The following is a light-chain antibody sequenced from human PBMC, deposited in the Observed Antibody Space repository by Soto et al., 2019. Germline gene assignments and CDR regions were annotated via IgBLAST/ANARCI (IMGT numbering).Light chain of an antibody. CDR3: SSYTSSSSVI. V-gene: IGLV2-14*01. Sequence: QSALTQPASVSGSPGQSIAISCTGTSSDVGAYDYVSWYQQHPGKAPKLMIYGVKYRPSGVSNRFSGSKSGNTASLTISGLQAEDEADYYCSSYTSSSSVIFGGGTKLTVL. CDR1: SSDVGAYDY. J-gene: IGLJ2*01. CDR2: GVK.